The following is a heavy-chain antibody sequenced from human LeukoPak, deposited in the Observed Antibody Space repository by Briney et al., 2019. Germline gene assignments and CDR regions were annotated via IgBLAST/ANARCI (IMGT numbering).Heavy chain of an antibody. J-gene: IGHJ2*01. V-gene: IGHV3-30*02. Sequence: PGGSLRLSCAASGFTFSSYGMHRVRQAPGKGLEWVAFMHYGGNIKYYADSVKGRFTISRDISKNTLYLQMSSLRAEDTAVYYCAKDACSGGTCYGGWYCDLWGRGTLVTVSS. CDR2: MHYGGNIK. CDR1: GFTFSSYG. CDR3: AKDACSGGTCYGGWYCDL. D-gene: IGHD2-15*01.